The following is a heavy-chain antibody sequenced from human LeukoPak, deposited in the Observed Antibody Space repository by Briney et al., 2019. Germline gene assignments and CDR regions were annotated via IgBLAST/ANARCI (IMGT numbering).Heavy chain of an antibody. J-gene: IGHJ4*02. Sequence: PGGSLRLPCAASGFTFSSYSMNWVRQPPGKGLEWIGEINHSGSTNYNPSLKSRVTISVDTSKNQFSLKLSSVTAADTAVYYCARDRWTNDYGDPHLDYWGQGTLVTVSS. CDR2: INHSGST. D-gene: IGHD4-17*01. CDR1: GFTFSSYS. V-gene: IGHV4-34*01. CDR3: ARDRWTNDYGDPHLDY.